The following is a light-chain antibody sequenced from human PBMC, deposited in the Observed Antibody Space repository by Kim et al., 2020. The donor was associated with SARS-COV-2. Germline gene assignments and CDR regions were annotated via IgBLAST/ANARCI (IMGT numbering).Light chain of an antibody. J-gene: IGKJ1*01. V-gene: IGKV3-15*01. CDR1: QSVNTN. CDR2: GAS. Sequence: SVSPEERATLSCRASQSVNTNLAWYQQKPGQAPRLLIYGASTRATGIPARFTGSGSGTEFTLTISSLQSEDFAVYYCQQYNNFRTFGQGTKVDIK. CDR3: QQYNNFRT.